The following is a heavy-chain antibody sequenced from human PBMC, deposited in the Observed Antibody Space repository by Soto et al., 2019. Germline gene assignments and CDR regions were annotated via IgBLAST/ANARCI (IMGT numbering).Heavy chain of an antibody. CDR1: RFTFSSYA. CDR2: ITFRGDNT. D-gene: IGHD1-1*01. V-gene: IGHV3-23*01. J-gene: IGHJ4*02. CDR3: AKLGTMGVFDN. Sequence: EVPLLISGGGLVSPGGSLRLSCAASRFTFSSYAMSWVRQAPGKGLEWLAGITFRGDNTYYADSVKGRFSLSRDNSRNRLDLQMNNLKGEDTALYYCAKLGTMGVFDNWGQGTLLTVTS.